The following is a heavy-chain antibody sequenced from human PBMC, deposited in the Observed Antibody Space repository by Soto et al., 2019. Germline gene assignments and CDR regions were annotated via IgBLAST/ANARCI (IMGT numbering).Heavy chain of an antibody. CDR1: GFAFSNYW. Sequence: PGGSLRLSCAASGFAFSNYWMTWVRQAPGKGPEWVANIKEDVSETNLAAGVKGRFTISRDNAKNSLYLQMSALRVDDTAVYYCARAMGWAGATDHWGRGTLVTVSS. J-gene: IGHJ4*02. V-gene: IGHV3-7*05. CDR2: IKEDVSET. D-gene: IGHD1-1*01. CDR3: ARAMGWAGATDH.